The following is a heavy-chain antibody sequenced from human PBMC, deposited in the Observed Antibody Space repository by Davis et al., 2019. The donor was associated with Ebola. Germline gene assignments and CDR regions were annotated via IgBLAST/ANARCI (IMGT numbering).Heavy chain of an antibody. Sequence: PGGSLRLSCSVSGDSISSSDHYWGWIRQPPGKGLEWVGNFYYNVATHHNPSLRSRVSISMDTSKNQFSLNVSSVTAADTAVYYCARVPRSSSSGRYFDYWGQGTPVTVSS. CDR3: ARVPRSSSSGRYFDY. D-gene: IGHD6-6*01. V-gene: IGHV4-39*07. CDR2: FYYNVAT. J-gene: IGHJ4*02. CDR1: GDSISSSDHY.